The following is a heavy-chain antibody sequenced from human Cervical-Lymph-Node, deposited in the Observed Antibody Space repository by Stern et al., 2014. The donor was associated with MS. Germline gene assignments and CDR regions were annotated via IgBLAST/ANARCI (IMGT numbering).Heavy chain of an antibody. CDR3: VRDNKFYGIDV. V-gene: IGHV3-72*01. D-gene: IGHD1/OR15-1a*01. J-gene: IGHJ6*02. CDR1: GFTFTDHF. Sequence: EVQLEESGGGLVQPGGSLRLSCAVSGFTFTDHFIDWVRPAPGKGLEWVGRIRTKASDSGTEYAAAVKGRFTLSRDDSENSLSLQMNSLKTEDTAVYYCVRDNKFYGIDVWGQGTTVTVSS. CDR2: IRTKASDSGT.